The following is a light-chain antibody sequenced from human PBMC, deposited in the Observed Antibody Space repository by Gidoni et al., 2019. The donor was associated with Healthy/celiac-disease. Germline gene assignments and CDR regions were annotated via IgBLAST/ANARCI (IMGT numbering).Light chain of an antibody. CDR1: QSVLYSSNNKNY. CDR3: QQYYSTPLYT. V-gene: IGKV4-1*01. Sequence: DIVMTQSPDSMAVSLGGRATINCKSSQSVLYSSNNKNYLAWYQQKPGQPPKLLIYWASTRESGVPDRFSGSGSGTDFTLTISSLQAEDVAVYYCQQYYSTPLYTFGQXTKLEIK. J-gene: IGKJ2*01. CDR2: WAS.